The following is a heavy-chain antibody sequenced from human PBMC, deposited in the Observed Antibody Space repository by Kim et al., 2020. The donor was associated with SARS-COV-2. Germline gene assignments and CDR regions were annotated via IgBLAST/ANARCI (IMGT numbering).Heavy chain of an antibody. D-gene: IGHD2-2*01. CDR2: ISYDGSNK. Sequence: GGSLRLSCAASGFTFSSYGMHWVRQAPGKGLEWVAVISYDGSNKYYADSVKGRFTISRDNSKNTLYLQMNSLRAEDTAVYYCAKDLRKFVVVPAAPRSGYYYYGMDVWGLGTTVTVSS. J-gene: IGHJ6*02. CDR3: AKDLRKFVVVPAAPRSGYYYYGMDV. V-gene: IGHV3-30*18. CDR1: GFTFSSYG.